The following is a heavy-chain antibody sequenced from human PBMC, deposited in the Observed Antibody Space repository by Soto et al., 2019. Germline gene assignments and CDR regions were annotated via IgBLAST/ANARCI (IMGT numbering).Heavy chain of an antibody. Sequence: GGSLRLSCAASGFTFSDHYMEWVRQAPGKGLEWVGRIRNKANGFTTAYAASVKGRFTISRDDSKNTAYLQMNSLKTEDTAVYYCTRPYYSSGPGYWGQGTLVTVSS. V-gene: IGHV3-72*01. CDR1: GFTFSDHY. D-gene: IGHD6-19*01. J-gene: IGHJ4*02. CDR3: TRPYYSSGPGY. CDR2: IRNKANGFTT.